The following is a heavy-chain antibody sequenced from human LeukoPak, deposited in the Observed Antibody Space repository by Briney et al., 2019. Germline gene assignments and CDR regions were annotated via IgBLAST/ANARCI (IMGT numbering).Heavy chain of an antibody. D-gene: IGHD3-3*01. CDR1: GGSFSGYY. Sequence: SETLSLTCAVYGGSFSGYYWSWIRQPPGKGLEWIGYIYYSGSTNYNPSLKSRVTISVDTSKNQFSLKLSSVTAADTAVYYCARDSATIFGVVLNYWGQGTLVTVSS. CDR2: IYYSGST. CDR3: ARDSATIFGVVLNY. V-gene: IGHV4-59*01. J-gene: IGHJ4*02.